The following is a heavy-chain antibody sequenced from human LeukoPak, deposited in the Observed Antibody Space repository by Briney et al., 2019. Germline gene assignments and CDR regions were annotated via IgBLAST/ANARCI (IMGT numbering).Heavy chain of an antibody. D-gene: IGHD3-10*01. V-gene: IGHV3-21*01. CDR2: ISSSSSYI. J-gene: IGHJ4*02. Sequence: PGGSLRLSCAASGFTFSSYAMNWVRQAPGKGLEWVSSISSSSSYIYYADSVKGRFTISRDNAKNSLYLQMNSLRAEDTAVYYCARERNYYGSGSPLDYWGQGTPVTVSS. CDR1: GFTFSSYA. CDR3: ARERNYYGSGSPLDY.